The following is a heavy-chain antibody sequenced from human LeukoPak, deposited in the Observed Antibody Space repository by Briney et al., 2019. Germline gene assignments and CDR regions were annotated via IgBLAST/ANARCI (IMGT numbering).Heavy chain of an antibody. CDR2: ISRAATDT. V-gene: IGHV3-74*03. CDR3: ARDLGSEGFRWFDR. Sequence: PGGSLRLSCAGSGFTINPFNQYWMHWVRGAAGKGLVCVANISRAATDTMYAEFVKGRFTVSRDDAKSTLCLEMNSLTVEDSAGYYCARDLGSEGFRWFDRWLRGRLV. CDR1: GFTINPFNQYW. J-gene: IGHJ5*02. D-gene: IGHD1-14*01.